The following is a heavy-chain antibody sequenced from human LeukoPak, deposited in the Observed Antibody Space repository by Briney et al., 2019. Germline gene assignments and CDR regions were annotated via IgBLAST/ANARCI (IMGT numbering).Heavy chain of an antibody. CDR1: GFTFSSYW. CDR2: IKQDGSEK. D-gene: IGHD1-26*01. Sequence: GGSLRLSCAASGFTFSSYWMSWVRQAPGKGLEWVANIKQDGSEKYYVDSVKGRFTISRDNAKNSLYLQMNSLRAEDTAVYYCARDSSGSSYYYYYYYMDVWGKGTTVTVSS. CDR3: ARDSSGSSYYYYYYYMDV. V-gene: IGHV3-7*01. J-gene: IGHJ6*03.